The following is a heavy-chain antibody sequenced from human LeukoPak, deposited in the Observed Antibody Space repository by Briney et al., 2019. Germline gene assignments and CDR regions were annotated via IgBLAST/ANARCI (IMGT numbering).Heavy chain of an antibody. CDR1: GYTFTSYG. CDR3: ARAGPRGYDYGDYILDY. D-gene: IGHD4-17*01. V-gene: IGHV1-69*13. CDR2: IIPIFGTA. Sequence: SVKVSCKASGYTFTSYGISWVRQAPGQGLEWMGGIIPIFGTANYAQKFQGRVTITADESTSTAYMELSSLRSEDTAVSHCARAGPRGYDYGDYILDYWGQGTLVTVSS. J-gene: IGHJ4*02.